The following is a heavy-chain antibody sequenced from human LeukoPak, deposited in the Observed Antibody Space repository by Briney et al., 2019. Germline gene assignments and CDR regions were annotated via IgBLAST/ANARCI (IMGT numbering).Heavy chain of an antibody. D-gene: IGHD3-10*01. Sequence: SETLSLTCTVSGGSISSYYWSWIRQPPGKGLEWIGYIYYSGSTNYNPSLKSRVTISVDTSKNQFSLKLSSVTAADTAVYYCARDVRFGESYLNYFEYWGQGTLVTVSS. CDR3: ARDVRFGESYLNYFEY. CDR2: IYYSGST. V-gene: IGHV4-59*12. CDR1: GGSISSYY. J-gene: IGHJ4*02.